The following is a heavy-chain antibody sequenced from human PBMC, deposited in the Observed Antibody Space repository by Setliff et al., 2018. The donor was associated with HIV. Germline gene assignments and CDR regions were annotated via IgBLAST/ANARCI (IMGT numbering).Heavy chain of an antibody. CDR2: IYTSGST. J-gene: IGHJ3*02. V-gene: IGHV4-4*07. D-gene: IGHD3-3*01. CDR1: GASISNYY. Sequence: LSLTCNVSGASISNYYWSWIRQPAGKGLEWIGHIYTSGSTNYNPSLKSRVTISVDTSKNQFSLKLSSVTAADTAVYYCASWGGFEWLLSEEAFDIWGQGTMVTVSS. CDR3: ASWGGFEWLLSEEAFDI.